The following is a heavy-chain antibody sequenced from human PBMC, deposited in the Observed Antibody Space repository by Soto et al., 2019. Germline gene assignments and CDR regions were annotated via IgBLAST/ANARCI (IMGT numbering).Heavy chain of an antibody. J-gene: IGHJ4*02. CDR2: ISGSGGST. CDR3: AKGRTSGWYEWDY. V-gene: IGHV3-23*01. D-gene: IGHD6-19*01. Sequence: EVQLLESGGGLVQPGGSLRLSCAASGFTFSSYAMSWVRQAPGKGLEWVSAISGSGGSTYYADSVKGRFTSSRDNSKTARDLQMNGQRAEDTAVYYCAKGRTSGWYEWDYWGQGTLVTVSS. CDR1: GFTFSSYA.